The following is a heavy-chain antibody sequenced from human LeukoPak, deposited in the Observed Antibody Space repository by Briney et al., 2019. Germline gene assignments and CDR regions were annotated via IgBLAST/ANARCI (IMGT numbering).Heavy chain of an antibody. CDR1: GFTFSSYS. D-gene: IGHD3-9*01. Sequence: GGSLRLSCAASGFTFSSYSMNWVRQAPGKGLEWVSSISSSSYIYYADSVKGRFTISRDNAKNSLYLQMNSLRAEDTAVYYCASSSLRYFDWLLDVWGQGTTVTVSS. V-gene: IGHV3-21*01. CDR3: ASSSLRYFDWLLDV. J-gene: IGHJ6*02. CDR2: ISSSSYI.